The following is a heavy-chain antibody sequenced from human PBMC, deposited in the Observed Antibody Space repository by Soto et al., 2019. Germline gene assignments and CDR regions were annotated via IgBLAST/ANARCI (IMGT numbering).Heavy chain of an antibody. Sequence: PGEPLKISCKASGYSFTRYWIGWVRQTPGKGLEWMGIILPDDSDTKYSPSFQGRVTISADRSMTTAYLHLRSLEASDSATYFCAIQGFSKHYFYAADVWGEGTSVTVA. D-gene: IGHD3-3*01. CDR3: AIQGFSKHYFYAADV. J-gene: IGHJ6*02. CDR1: GYSFTRYW. CDR2: ILPDDSDT. V-gene: IGHV5-51*01.